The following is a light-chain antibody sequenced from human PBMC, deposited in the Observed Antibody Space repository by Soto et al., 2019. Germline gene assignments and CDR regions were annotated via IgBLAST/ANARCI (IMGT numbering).Light chain of an antibody. CDR1: QGINSH. J-gene: IGKJ4*01. CDR2: DAS. V-gene: IGKV1-9*01. CDR3: QQLNSHPFS. Sequence: DIQLTQSPSFLSASVGDRVTITCRASQGINSHLAWYQQMPGKVPNLLIYDASTLQSGVPSRFIGSGSGTEFTLTISSMQPEDFAAYYCQQLNSHPFSFGGGTKVEIK.